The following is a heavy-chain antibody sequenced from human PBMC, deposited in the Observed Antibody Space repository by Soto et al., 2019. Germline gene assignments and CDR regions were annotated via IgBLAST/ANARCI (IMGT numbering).Heavy chain of an antibody. Sequence: QVQLVQSGAEVKKPGASVKVSCKASGYTFTGYYMHWVRQAPGQGLEWMGWINPNSGGTNYVQKFQGRVTMTRDTSISTAYMELSRLRSDDTDVYYCARDPFSQGFDYWGKGTLVTVSS. CDR2: INPNSGGT. J-gene: IGHJ4*02. V-gene: IGHV1-2*02. CDR1: GYTFTGYY. D-gene: IGHD3-3*02. CDR3: ARDPFSQGFDY.